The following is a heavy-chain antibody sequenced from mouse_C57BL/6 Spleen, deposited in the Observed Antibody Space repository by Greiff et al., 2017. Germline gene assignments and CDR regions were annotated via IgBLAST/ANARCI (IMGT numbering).Heavy chain of an antibody. CDR1: GYTFTDYE. CDR3: TRTHYYGSSNWFAY. D-gene: IGHD1-1*01. V-gene: IGHV1-15*01. Sequence: QVQLQQSGAELVRPGASVTLSCKASGYTFTDYEMHWVKQTPVHGLEWIGAIDPETGGTAYNQKFKGKAILTADKSSSTAYMELRSLTSEDSAVYYCTRTHYYGSSNWFAYWGQGTLVTVSA. J-gene: IGHJ3*01. CDR2: IDPETGGT.